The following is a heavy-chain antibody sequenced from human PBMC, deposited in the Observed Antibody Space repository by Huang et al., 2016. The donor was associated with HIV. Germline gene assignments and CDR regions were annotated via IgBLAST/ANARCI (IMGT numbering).Heavy chain of an antibody. J-gene: IGHJ3*01. CDR3: ARLPFDYVWGTQRQTALDELDV. V-gene: IGHV4-39*01. Sequence: QLQLQESGPGLVRPSETLSLTCSVSGGSVNSGLYYWGWIRQPPGKGLEWIASVFYGGNTFCKPYLKGRVSMSVDTSKKRFSLNLSSVTAADTAVYFCARLPFDYVWGTQRQTALDELDVWGQGTMVTVSS. D-gene: IGHD3-16*01. CDR2: VFYGGNT. CDR1: GGSVNSGLYY.